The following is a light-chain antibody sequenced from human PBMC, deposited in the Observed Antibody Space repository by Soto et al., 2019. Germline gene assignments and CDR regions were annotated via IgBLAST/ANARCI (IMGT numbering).Light chain of an antibody. V-gene: IGKV3D-11*02. J-gene: IGKJ5*01. Sequence: ENVLTQSPSTLSLSPSEGATLSCRASQSINTYLAWYQQKPGQAPRLLIYDASKRATGIPARFSGSGSGTNFTLTISSLEPEDFAVYYCQQRRSWQVTFGQGTRLEIK. CDR1: QSINTY. CDR3: QQRRSWQVT. CDR2: DAS.